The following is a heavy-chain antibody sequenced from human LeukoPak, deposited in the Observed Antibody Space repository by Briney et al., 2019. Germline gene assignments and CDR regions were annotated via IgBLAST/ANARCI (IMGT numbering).Heavy chain of an antibody. CDR3: ARGLRYCSGGRCYFSPPYYYYMDV. V-gene: IGHV1-8*01. CDR1: GYTFTSFD. Sequence: VASVKVSCKASGYTFTSFDMNWVRQATGQGLEWMGWMNPNSGNTGYAQKFQGRVTMTRNTSISTAYMELSSLRSEDTAVYYCARGLRYCSGGRCYFSPPYYYYMDVWGKGTTVTISS. D-gene: IGHD2-15*01. J-gene: IGHJ6*03. CDR2: MNPNSGNT.